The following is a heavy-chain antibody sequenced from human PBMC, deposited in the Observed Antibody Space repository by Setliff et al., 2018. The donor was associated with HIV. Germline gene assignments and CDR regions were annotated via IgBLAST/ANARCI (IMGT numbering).Heavy chain of an antibody. CDR2: IKQDGSEK. J-gene: IGHJ4*01. D-gene: IGHD3-10*01. CDR1: GFTFRNYW. Sequence: GGSLRLSCAAAGFTFRNYWMSWVRQAPGKGLEWVANIKQDGSEKYYVDSVKGRFTVSRDNAKNSLYLQMHSLRAEDTAVYYCAKRTSVGSLVWGQGTLVTVSS. V-gene: IGHV3-7*01. CDR3: AKRTSVGSLV.